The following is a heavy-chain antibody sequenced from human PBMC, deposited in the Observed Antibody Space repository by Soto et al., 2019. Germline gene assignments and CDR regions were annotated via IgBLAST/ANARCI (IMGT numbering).Heavy chain of an antibody. CDR3: ATGYYCDD. J-gene: IGHJ4*02. CDR2: INDSGST. CDR1: GGSFSGYY. V-gene: IGHV4-34*01. Sequence: QVQLQQWGAGLLKPSETLSLTCAVYGGSFSGYYWSWIRQPPGKGREWIGEINDSGSTNYNPSLKSRVTISVDTSKNEFSLNLSSVTAADTAVYYCATGYYCDDWGQGTLVTASA.